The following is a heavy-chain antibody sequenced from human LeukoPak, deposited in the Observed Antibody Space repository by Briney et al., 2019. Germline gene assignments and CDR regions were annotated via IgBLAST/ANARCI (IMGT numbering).Heavy chain of an antibody. Sequence: GGSLRLSCAASGFTFSSYSMNWVRQAPGKGLEWVSSISSSSSYIYYADSVKGRFTISRDNAKNSLYLQMNSLRAEDTAVYYCARDSFLRNSLHTYYFDYWGQGTLVTVSS. CDR3: ARDSFLRNSLHTYYFDY. V-gene: IGHV3-21*01. CDR2: ISSSSSYI. D-gene: IGHD1-14*01. J-gene: IGHJ4*02. CDR1: GFTFSSYS.